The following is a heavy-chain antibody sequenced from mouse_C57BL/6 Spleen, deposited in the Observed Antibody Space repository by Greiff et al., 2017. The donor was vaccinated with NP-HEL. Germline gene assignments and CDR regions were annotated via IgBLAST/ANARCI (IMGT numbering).Heavy chain of an antibody. J-gene: IGHJ2*01. CDR3: ARGVNWAFDY. CDR2: ISSGSSTI. Sequence: DVHLVESGGGLVKPGGSLKLSCAASGFTFSDYGMHWVRQAPEKGLEWVAYISSGSSTIYYADTVKGRFTISRDNAKNTLFLQMTSLRSEDTAMYYCARGVNWAFDYWGQGTTLTVSS. V-gene: IGHV5-17*01. CDR1: GFTFSDYG. D-gene: IGHD4-1*02.